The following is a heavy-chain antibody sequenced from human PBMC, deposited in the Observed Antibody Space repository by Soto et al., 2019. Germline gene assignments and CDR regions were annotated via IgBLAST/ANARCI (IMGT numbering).Heavy chain of an antibody. V-gene: IGHV3-7*03. CDR3: ARDTGGVFTPGGMDV. CDR2: IKQDGSEK. J-gene: IGHJ6*02. Sequence: HPGGSLRLSCAASGFTFSSYWMSWVRQAPGKGLEWVANIKQDGSEKYYVDSVKGRFTISRDNAKNSLYLQMNSLRAEDTAVYYCARDTGGVFTPGGMDVWGQGTTVTVSS. D-gene: IGHD6-13*01. CDR1: GFTFSSYW.